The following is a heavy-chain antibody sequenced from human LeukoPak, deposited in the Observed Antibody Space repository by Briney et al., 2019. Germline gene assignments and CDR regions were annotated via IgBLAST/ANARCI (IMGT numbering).Heavy chain of an antibody. CDR2: FDPEDGET. Sequence: ASVKVSCKVSGYTLTELSMHWVRQAPGKGLEWMGGFDPEDGETIYAQKFQGRVTMTEDTSTDTAYMELSSLRSEDTAVYYCATANGDRDGYNYVLFDYWGQGTLVTVSS. CDR3: ATANGDRDGYNYVLFDY. CDR1: GYTLTELS. D-gene: IGHD5-24*01. J-gene: IGHJ4*02. V-gene: IGHV1-24*01.